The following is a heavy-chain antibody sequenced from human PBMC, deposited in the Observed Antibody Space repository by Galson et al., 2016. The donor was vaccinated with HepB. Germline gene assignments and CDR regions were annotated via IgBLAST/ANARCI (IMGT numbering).Heavy chain of an antibody. V-gene: IGHV6-1*01. D-gene: IGHD3-10*01. CDR3: ARAIHLGRVMDV. CDR2: TYYRSQWDS. Sequence: CAISGDSVYNNGAAWVWIRQSPSRGLEWLGRTYYRSQWDSDYAVSVKSRITIYSDTSKNLFSLQLNSVTPEDTAVYYCARAIHLGRVMDVWGHGTTVTVSS. J-gene: IGHJ6*02. CDR1: GDSVYNNGAA.